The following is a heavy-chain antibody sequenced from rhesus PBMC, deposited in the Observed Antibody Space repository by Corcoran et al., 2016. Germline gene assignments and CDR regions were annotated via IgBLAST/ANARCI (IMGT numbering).Heavy chain of an antibody. V-gene: IGHV4-127*01. CDR1: GYSISIGYG. D-gene: IGHD3-34*01. CDR3: ARQGYWGDYAGY. Sequence: QVQLQESGPGLVKPSETLSLTCAVSGYSISIGYGWSWIRQPPGKGLECIGYIGGSTGSTNYNPSSKSRFTMSKDTSKYQFSLKLSSGTAADTAVYYCARQGYWGDYAGYWGQGVLVTVSS. CDR2: IGGSTGST. J-gene: IGHJ4*01.